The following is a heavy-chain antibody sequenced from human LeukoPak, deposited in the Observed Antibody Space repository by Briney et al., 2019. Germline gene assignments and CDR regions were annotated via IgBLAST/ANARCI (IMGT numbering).Heavy chain of an antibody. D-gene: IGHD5-18*01. Sequence: GSLRPSCAAPGFTFSSYGMHWVRQAPGKGLEWVAFKSYDGSNKFYADSVKGRFTISRDNSKNTLYLQMNSLRAEDTAVYYCAKDHAPGYSYGYRKGYFDYWGQRTLVTVSS. CDR2: KSYDGSNK. J-gene: IGHJ4*02. CDR1: GFTFSSYG. V-gene: IGHV3-30*18. CDR3: AKDHAPGYSYGYRKGYFDY.